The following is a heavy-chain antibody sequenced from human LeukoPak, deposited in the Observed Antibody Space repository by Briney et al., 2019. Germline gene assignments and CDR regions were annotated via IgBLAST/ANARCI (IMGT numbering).Heavy chain of an antibody. CDR1: GFTFSSYA. D-gene: IGHD6-19*01. Sequence: PGGSLRLSCAASGFTFSSYAMSWVRQAPGKGLEWVATISGSGGNTYYADSVKGRFTISRDNSKNTLYLQMNSLRAEDTAVYYCAKDHQWRIRRNYFDYWGQGTLATVSS. V-gene: IGHV3-23*01. CDR2: ISGSGGNT. J-gene: IGHJ4*02. CDR3: AKDHQWRIRRNYFDY.